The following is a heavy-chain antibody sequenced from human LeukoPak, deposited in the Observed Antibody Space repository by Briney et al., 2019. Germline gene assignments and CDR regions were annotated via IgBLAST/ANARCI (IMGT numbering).Heavy chain of an antibody. D-gene: IGHD4-17*01. CDR3: ARGPNGDYIGAFDF. Sequence: GGSLRLSCTASGFTFRTYAMIWVRQAPGKGLEWVSAIRAGGDTTVYADAVRGRFTISRDNSNNALYLQMNELRADDAAVYYCARGPNGDYIGAFDFWGQGTMVTVSS. CDR2: IRAGGDTT. J-gene: IGHJ3*01. V-gene: IGHV3-23*01. CDR1: GFTFRTYA.